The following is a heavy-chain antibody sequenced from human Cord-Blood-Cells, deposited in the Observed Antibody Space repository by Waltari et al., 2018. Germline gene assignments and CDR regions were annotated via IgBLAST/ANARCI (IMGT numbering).Heavy chain of an antibody. CDR1: GGSFSGYY. D-gene: IGHD7-27*01. V-gene: IGHV4-34*01. CDR2: INHSGST. Sequence: QVQLQQWGAGLLKPSETLSLTCAVYGGSFSGYYWSWIRQPPGKGLDWIGEINHSGSTNYNPSLRSRVTISVDTSKNQFSLKLSSVTAADTAVYYCARGRAAMNWGSGENAFDIWGQGTMVTDSS. CDR3: ARGRAAMNWGSGENAFDI. J-gene: IGHJ3*02.